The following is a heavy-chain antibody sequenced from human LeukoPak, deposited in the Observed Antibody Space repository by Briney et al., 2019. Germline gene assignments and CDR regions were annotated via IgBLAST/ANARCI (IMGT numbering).Heavy chain of an antibody. D-gene: IGHD5-24*01. Sequence: ASVKVSCKASRGTFSSYALIWVRQAPGQGLEWMGWINPNSGGTNYAQKFQGRVTMTRDTSISTAYMELSRLRSDDTAVYYCARDRRWLQLEYYFDYWGQGTLVTVSS. V-gene: IGHV1-2*02. J-gene: IGHJ4*02. CDR3: ARDRRWLQLEYYFDY. CDR2: INPNSGGT. CDR1: RGTFSSYA.